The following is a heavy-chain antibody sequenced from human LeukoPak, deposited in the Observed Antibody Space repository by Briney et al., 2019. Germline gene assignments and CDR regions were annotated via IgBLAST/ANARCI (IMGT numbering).Heavy chain of an antibody. V-gene: IGHV3-30-3*01. D-gene: IGHD1-26*01. CDR1: GFTFSSYA. J-gene: IGHJ3*02. CDR2: ISYDGSNK. Sequence: GRSLRLSCAASGFTFSSYAMHWVPQAPGKGLERVTVISYDGSNKYYADSVKGRFTISRDNSKNKLYLQMNSLRAEDTDVYYCARDRWELLRVYDIWGQGTMVTVSS. CDR3: ARDRWELLRVYDI.